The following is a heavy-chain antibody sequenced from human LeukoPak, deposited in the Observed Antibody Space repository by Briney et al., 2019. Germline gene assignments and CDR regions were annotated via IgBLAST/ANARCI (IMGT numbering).Heavy chain of an antibody. D-gene: IGHD6-19*01. Sequence: GGSLRLSCAASGFSFSSYWMHWVRHAPGKGLVWVARIKSDGSSTDYADYVKGRFTISRDNAKNTLYLQMNSLRAEDTAVYYCAKSSIAVAGTAEYFQHWGQGTLVTVSS. CDR3: AKSSIAVAGTAEYFQH. CDR1: GFSFSSYW. J-gene: IGHJ1*01. CDR2: IKSDGSST. V-gene: IGHV3-74*01.